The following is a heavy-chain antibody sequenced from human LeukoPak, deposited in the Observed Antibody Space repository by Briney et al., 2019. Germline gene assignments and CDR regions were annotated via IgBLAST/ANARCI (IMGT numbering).Heavy chain of an antibody. V-gene: IGHV3-23*01. CDR3: AKGSGYDYCYGMDV. CDR1: GFTFSSYV. D-gene: IGHD5-12*01. Sequence: GGSLRLSCAASGFTFSSYVMSWVRQAPGKGLEWVSAISGSGGSTYYADSVKGRFTISRDNSKNTLYLQMNSLRAEDTAVYYCAKGSGYDYCYGMDVWGPGTTVTVSS. CDR2: ISGSGGST. J-gene: IGHJ6*02.